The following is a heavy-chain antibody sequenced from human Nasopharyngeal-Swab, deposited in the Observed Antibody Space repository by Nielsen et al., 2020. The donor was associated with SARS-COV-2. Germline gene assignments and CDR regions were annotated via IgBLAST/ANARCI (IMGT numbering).Heavy chain of an antibody. V-gene: IGHV4-39*07. D-gene: IGHD4-17*01. CDR1: GASISKRSYY. Sequence: SETLSITCSVAGASISKRSYYWDRIRQSPEKGLQWIGTVFYTGTYYTPSLQSRVTISVDTSKNQFSLKLTTVTAADTAVYYCVRDESGDYLGLPFDSWGQGTLVTVSS. CDR3: VRDESGDYLGLPFDS. CDR2: VFYTGT. J-gene: IGHJ4*02.